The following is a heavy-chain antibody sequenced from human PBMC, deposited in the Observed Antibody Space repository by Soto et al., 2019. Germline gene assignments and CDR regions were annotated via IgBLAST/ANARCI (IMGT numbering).Heavy chain of an antibody. CDR1: GFTFSGSV. CDR2: IRSRDSDYAT. V-gene: IGHV3-73*01. Sequence: EVKLVESGGGLVHPGGSLKLSCAVSGFTFSGSVMHWVRQAPGKGLEWLGRIRSRDSDYATSYAESVKGRVTTSRDDSKNTAYLQVTSLKIVDTALYYCTTYGNSSKGFDYWGQGTLVTVSS. CDR3: TTYGNSSKGFDY. J-gene: IGHJ4*02. D-gene: IGHD6-6*01.